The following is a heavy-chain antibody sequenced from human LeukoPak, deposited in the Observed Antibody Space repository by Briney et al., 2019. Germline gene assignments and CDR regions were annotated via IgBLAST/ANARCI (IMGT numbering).Heavy chain of an antibody. V-gene: IGHV3-23*01. CDR3: AKDQADCSSTSCYERGFDY. CDR2: ISGSGDST. J-gene: IGHJ4*02. CDR1: GITFSSYA. Sequence: GGSLRLSCAASGITFSSYAMSWVRQAPGKGLEWVSAISGSGDSTYHADSVKGRFTISRDNSKNTLYLQMNSLRAEDTAVYYCAKDQADCSSTSCYERGFDYWGQGTLVTVSS. D-gene: IGHD2-2*01.